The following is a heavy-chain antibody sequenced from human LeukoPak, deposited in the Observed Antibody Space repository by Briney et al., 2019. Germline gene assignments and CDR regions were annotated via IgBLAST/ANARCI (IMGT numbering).Heavy chain of an antibody. CDR2: ISSSGSTI. D-gene: IGHD2-15*01. J-gene: IGHJ4*02. CDR1: GGSFSGYY. Sequence: LSLTCAVYGGSFSGYYWSWIRQPPGKGLEWVSYISSSGSTIYYADSVKGRFTISRDNAKNSLYLQMNSLRAEDTAVYYCARKDCSGGSCLDYWGQGTLVTVSS. CDR3: ARKDCSGGSCLDY. V-gene: IGHV3-11*01.